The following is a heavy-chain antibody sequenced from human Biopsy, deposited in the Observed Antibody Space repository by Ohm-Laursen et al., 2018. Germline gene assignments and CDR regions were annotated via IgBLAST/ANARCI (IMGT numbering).Heavy chain of an antibody. CDR3: AKHGSGWTGDDAFHI. D-gene: IGHD6-19*01. CDR2: ISYSRDT. J-gene: IGHJ3*02. Sequence: GTLSLTCTVSGGSISGSSWSWIRQAPDQGLEWIGYISYSRDTSYNPSLKSRITISEDTSKNQFSLKLTSVTAADTAVYYCAKHGSGWTGDDAFHIWGQGTMVTVSS. CDR1: GGSISGSS. V-gene: IGHV4-59*08.